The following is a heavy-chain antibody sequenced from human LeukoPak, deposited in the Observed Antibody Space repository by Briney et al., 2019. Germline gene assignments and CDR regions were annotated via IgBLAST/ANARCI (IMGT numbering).Heavy chain of an antibody. D-gene: IGHD6-13*01. CDR3: ARDRAAAGRFDY. V-gene: IGHV3-30*03. J-gene: IGHJ4*02. Sequence: GGSLRLSCAASGFTFSSYGMHWVRQAPGKGLEWVAVISYDGSNKYYADSVKGRFTISRDNSKNTLYLQMNSLRAEDTAVYYCARDRAAAGRFDYWGQGTLVTVSS. CDR1: GFTFSSYG. CDR2: ISYDGSNK.